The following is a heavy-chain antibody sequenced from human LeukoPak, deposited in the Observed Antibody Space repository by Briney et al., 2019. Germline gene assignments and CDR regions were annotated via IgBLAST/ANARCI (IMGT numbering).Heavy chain of an antibody. D-gene: IGHD3-9*01. CDR2: IYYSGST. J-gene: IGHJ3*02. CDR1: GGAISSYY. Sequence: PSETLSLTCTVSGGAISSYYWSWIRQPPGKGLEWIGYIYYSGSTSYNPSLKSRVTISVDTSKNQFSLKLSSVTAADTAVYYCAREQYFDWSSHAFDIWGQGTMVTVSS. CDR3: AREQYFDWSSHAFDI. V-gene: IGHV4-59*12.